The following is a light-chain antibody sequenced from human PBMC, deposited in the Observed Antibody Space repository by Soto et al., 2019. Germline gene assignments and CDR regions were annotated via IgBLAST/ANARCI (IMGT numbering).Light chain of an antibody. CDR1: ENISRH. Sequence: IQMTQSPSSLSGSVGDRVTITCRASENISRHLNWYQQKPRKAPKLLIYAASSLQNGVPSRFRGGGSGTDFTLTISNLQPEDFATYYCQQTYTTLSITFGQGTRLESK. CDR2: AAS. CDR3: QQTYTTLSIT. V-gene: IGKV1-39*01. J-gene: IGKJ5*01.